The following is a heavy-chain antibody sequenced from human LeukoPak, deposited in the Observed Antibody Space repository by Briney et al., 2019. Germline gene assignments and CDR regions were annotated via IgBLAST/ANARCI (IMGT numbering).Heavy chain of an antibody. Sequence: AETLSLTCTVSGASISSYYWSWIRQPPGKGLEWIGYIYYSGSTNYNPALKSRVTISEDTSKNQISLKLSSVTAADTAVYYCARVRGYYDSSGYDYWGQGTLVTVSS. CDR3: ARVRGYYDSSGYDY. V-gene: IGHV4-59*01. D-gene: IGHD3-22*01. CDR2: IYYSGST. J-gene: IGHJ4*02. CDR1: GASISSYY.